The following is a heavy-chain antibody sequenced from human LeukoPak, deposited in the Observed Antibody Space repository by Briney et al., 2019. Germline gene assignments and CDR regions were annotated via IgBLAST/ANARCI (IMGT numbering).Heavy chain of an antibody. CDR3: ARGWNYAFRFDY. J-gene: IGHJ4*02. Sequence: GGSLRLSCAASGFTFRDYWMPWVRQPPGKGLEGVAHIKQDGSEKYYVDSVKGRFTTSRDNAKNLLYLQMNSLRAEDTAVYFCARGWNYAFRFDYWGQGTMVTVSS. V-gene: IGHV3-7*01. CDR1: GFTFRDYW. D-gene: IGHD1-7*01. CDR2: IKQDGSEK.